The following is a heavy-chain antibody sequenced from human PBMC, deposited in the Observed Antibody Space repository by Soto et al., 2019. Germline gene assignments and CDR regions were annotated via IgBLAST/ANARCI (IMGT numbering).Heavy chain of an antibody. D-gene: IGHD6-13*01. J-gene: IGHJ4*02. CDR2: ISSSGGST. CDR3: AKGFYSSSWFPFGN. Sequence: EVQLLESGGGLVQPGGSLRLSCAASGFTFSSYAMSWVRQAPGKGLEWVSAISSSGGSTYYADSVKGQFTISRDNSKNTLHLQMNSLRAEDTAVYYCAKGFYSSSWFPFGNWGQGTLVTVSS. CDR1: GFTFSSYA. V-gene: IGHV3-23*01.